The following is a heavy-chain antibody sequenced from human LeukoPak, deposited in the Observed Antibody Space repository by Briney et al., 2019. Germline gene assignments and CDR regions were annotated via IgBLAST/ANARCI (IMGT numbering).Heavy chain of an antibody. CDR2: ISYDGSNK. CDR1: GFTFSSYA. D-gene: IGHD2-15*01. J-gene: IGHJ4*02. CDR3: AKGAEAFYCSGGSCYIYYFDY. Sequence: GGSLRLSCAASGFTFSSYAMHWVRQAPGKGLEWEAVISYDGSNKYYADSVKGRFTISRDNSKNTLYLQMNSLRAEDTAVYYCAKGAEAFYCSGGSCYIYYFDYWGQGTLVTVSS. V-gene: IGHV3-30*04.